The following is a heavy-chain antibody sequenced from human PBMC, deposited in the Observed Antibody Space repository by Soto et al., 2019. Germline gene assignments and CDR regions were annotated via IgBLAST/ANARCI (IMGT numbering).Heavy chain of an antibody. J-gene: IGHJ6*02. CDR2: INHSGST. V-gene: IGHV4-34*01. CDR1: GGSFSGYY. D-gene: IGHD1-7*01. Sequence: ASETLSLTCAVYGGSFSGYYWSWIRQPPGKGLEWIGEINHSGSTNYNPSLKSRVTISVDTSKNQFSLKLSSVTAADTAVYYCARGKELELRTTKDYYYGMDVWGQGTTVTVSS. CDR3: ARGKELELRTTKDYYYGMDV.